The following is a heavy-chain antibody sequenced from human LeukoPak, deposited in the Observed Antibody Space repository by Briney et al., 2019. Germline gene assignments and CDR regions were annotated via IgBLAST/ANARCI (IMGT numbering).Heavy chain of an antibody. D-gene: IGHD6-13*01. J-gene: IGHJ4*02. Sequence: GGSLRLSCAASGFTFSSFGMNWVRQAPGKGLEWVSYISSSGSTIYYADSVKGRFTISRDNAKNSLYLQMNSLRAEDTAVYYCARESSSSWSSNFDYWGQGTLVTVSS. CDR3: ARESSSSWSSNFDY. V-gene: IGHV3-48*04. CDR2: ISSSGSTI. CDR1: GFTFSSFG.